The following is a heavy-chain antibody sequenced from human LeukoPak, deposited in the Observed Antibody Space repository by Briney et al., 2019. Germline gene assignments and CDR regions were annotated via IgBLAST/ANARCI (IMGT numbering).Heavy chain of an antibody. Sequence: GGSLRLSCAASGFTFSSYAMTWVRQAPGKGLEWVSGISGSGGTTYYADSVKGRFTISRDNSQNTLYLQMNSLKAEDTAIYYCAREVGTPQAFDIWGQGTMVTVSS. J-gene: IGHJ3*02. CDR2: ISGSGGTT. V-gene: IGHV3-23*01. CDR3: AREVGTPQAFDI. CDR1: GFTFSSYA. D-gene: IGHD1-26*01.